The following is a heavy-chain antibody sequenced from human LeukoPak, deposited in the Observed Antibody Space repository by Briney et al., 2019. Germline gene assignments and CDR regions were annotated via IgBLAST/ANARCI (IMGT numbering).Heavy chain of an antibody. D-gene: IGHD3-3*01. CDR2: INHSGST. V-gene: IGHV4-34*01. J-gene: IGHJ6*03. CDR1: GGSFSGYY. CDR3: AREKGNYDFWSDRYCYYYMDV. Sequence: SETLSLTCAVYGGSFSGYYWSWIRQPPGKGLEWIGEINHSGSTNYNPSLKSRVTISVDTSKNQFSLKLSSVTAADTAVYYCAREKGNYDFWSDRYCYYYMDVWGKGTTVTVSS.